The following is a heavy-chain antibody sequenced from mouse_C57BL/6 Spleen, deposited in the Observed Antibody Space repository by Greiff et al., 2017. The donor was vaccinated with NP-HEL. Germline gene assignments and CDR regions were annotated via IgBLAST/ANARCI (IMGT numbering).Heavy chain of an antibody. CDR2: IHPNSGST. CDR1: GYTFTSSW. J-gene: IGHJ4*01. D-gene: IGHD1-1*01. V-gene: IGHV1-64*01. CDR3: ARGHYYGSSPYAMDY. Sequence: VQLQQPGAELVKPGASVKLSCKASGYTFTSSWMHWVKQRPGQGLEWIGMIHPNSGSTNYNEKFKSKATLTVDKSSSTAYMQLSSLTSEDSAVYYCARGHYYGSSPYAMDYWGQGTSVTVSS.